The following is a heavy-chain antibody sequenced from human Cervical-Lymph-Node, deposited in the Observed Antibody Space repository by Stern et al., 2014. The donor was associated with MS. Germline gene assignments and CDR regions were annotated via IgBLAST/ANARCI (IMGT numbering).Heavy chain of an antibody. Sequence: QVQLVQSGGGVVKPGRSLRLSCAASGFTFSSYGMHWVRQAPGKGLEWVAVIWYDGSNKYYADSVKGRFTISRDNSKNTLYLQMNSLRAEDTAVYYCARGPIAPREYYFDYWGQGTLVTVSS. CDR3: ARGPIAPREYYFDY. CDR1: GFTFSSYG. V-gene: IGHV3-33*01. D-gene: IGHD3-10*01. CDR2: IWYDGSNK. J-gene: IGHJ4*02.